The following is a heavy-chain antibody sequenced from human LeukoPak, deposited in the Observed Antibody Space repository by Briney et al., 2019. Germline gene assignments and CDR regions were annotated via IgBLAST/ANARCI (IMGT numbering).Heavy chain of an antibody. J-gene: IGHJ4*02. CDR3: TKTTTRYSSGRFPGWPVDY. CDR1: GFTLGSYA. D-gene: IGHD6-19*01. CDR2: IFVSVGST. Sequence: GGSLRLSSAASGFTLGSYAMYWVRHAPGEGLGWGSGIFVSVGSTHSADSARGRFTISTDNSKNTVYLQMTGLRAEDTAVYYCTKTTTRYSSGRFPGWPVDYWGQGTLVTVSS. V-gene: IGHV3-23*01.